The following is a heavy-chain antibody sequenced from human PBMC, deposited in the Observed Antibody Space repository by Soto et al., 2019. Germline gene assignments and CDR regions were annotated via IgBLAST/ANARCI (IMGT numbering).Heavy chain of an antibody. J-gene: IGHJ6*02. V-gene: IGHV3-48*02. CDR2: ISSSSSTI. Sequence: GGSLSLSCAASGFTFSSYSMNWVRQAPGKGLEWVSYISSSSSTIYYADSVKGRFTISRDNAKNSLYLQMNSLRDEDTAVYYCASSRFFYYYYGMDVWGQGTTVTVSS. CDR3: ASSRFFYYYYGMDV. CDR1: GFTFSSYS.